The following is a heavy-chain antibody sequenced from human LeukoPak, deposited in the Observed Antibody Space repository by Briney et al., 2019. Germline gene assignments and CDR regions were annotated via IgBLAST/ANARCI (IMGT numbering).Heavy chain of an antibody. CDR2: IKRDGSEK. Sequence: GGSLRLSCAASGFTFTDYWMSWVRQAPGKGLEWVANIKRDGSEKYYVDSVKGRFTISRDNAKNSLSLQINSLRAEDTAVYYCATVNHYALESWGQGTLVTVSS. CDR3: ATVNHYALES. J-gene: IGHJ4*02. D-gene: IGHD3-16*01. V-gene: IGHV3-7*03. CDR1: GFTFTDYW.